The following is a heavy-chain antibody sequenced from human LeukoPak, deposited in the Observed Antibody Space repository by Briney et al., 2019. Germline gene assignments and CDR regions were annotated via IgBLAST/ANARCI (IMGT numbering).Heavy chain of an antibody. V-gene: IGHV4-59*01. CDR3: ARAGGYSGYASN. CDR1: GGSISGYY. J-gene: IGHJ4*02. Sequence: SETLSLTCTVSGGSISGYYWTWIRQPPGKGLEWIGYIYYSGSAYYNPSLKSRVAMSVDTSKNQFSLKLSSVSTADTAVYYCARAGGYSGYASNWGQGTLVTVSS. CDR2: IYYSGSA. D-gene: IGHD5-12*01.